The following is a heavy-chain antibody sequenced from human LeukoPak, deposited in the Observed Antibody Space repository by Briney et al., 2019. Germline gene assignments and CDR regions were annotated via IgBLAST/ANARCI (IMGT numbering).Heavy chain of an antibody. J-gene: IGHJ6*03. Sequence: SETLSLTCTVSGGSINSGTYYWTCVRQPAGKGLEWIGCIQSSGSTNYNPSLKSRDTISVDASKNQFSLRLDSVTAADTAAYYCAKEESDWSSLGYYYHYMDVWGKGTTVTISS. CDR2: IQSSGST. V-gene: IGHV4-61*02. D-gene: IGHD3-9*01. CDR1: GGSINSGTYY. CDR3: AKEESDWSSLGYYYHYMDV.